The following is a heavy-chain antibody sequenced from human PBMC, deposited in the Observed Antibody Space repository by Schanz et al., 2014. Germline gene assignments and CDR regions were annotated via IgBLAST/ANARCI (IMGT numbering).Heavy chain of an antibody. Sequence: QVQLQESGPGLVKPSGTLSLTCAVSGGSISSSDWWSWVRQPAGKGLEWIGRIYSRGSSPYNPSLKRRVPISMAPPNNQFSRRLTSGTAADTAVYYCARGGSVATIAPYTWFDPWGQGTLVTVSS. CDR3: ARGGSVATIAPYTWFDP. CDR1: GGSISSSDW. V-gene: IGHV4-61*02. CDR2: IYSRGSS. D-gene: IGHD5-12*01. J-gene: IGHJ5*02.